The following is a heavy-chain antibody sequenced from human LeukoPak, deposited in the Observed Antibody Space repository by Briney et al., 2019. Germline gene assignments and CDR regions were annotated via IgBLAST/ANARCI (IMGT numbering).Heavy chain of an antibody. Sequence: PSETLSLTCTVSGDSISSGSYYWSWIRQPAGKGLEWIGRIYTSGSTKYNPSLTSRVTISVDVSKNQFSLKLSSVTAADTAVYYCARDYYGLYYFDYWGQGTLVTVSS. V-gene: IGHV4-61*02. J-gene: IGHJ4*02. CDR3: ARDYYGLYYFDY. CDR1: GDSISSGSYY. D-gene: IGHD3-22*01. CDR2: IYTSGST.